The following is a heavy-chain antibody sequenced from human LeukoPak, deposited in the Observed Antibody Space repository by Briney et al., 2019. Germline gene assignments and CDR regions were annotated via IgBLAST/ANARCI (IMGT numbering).Heavy chain of an antibody. CDR3: AAGTATDF. V-gene: IGHV3-11*03. Sequence: GGSLRLSCVVSGIPFSDYYMNWIRQAPGKGLEWISYISSSSSYTDYADSVKGRFTISRDNAKSALYLQMNSLRLEDTAVYYCAAGTATDFWGQGTLVTVSS. CDR1: GIPFSDYY. CDR2: ISSSSSYT. J-gene: IGHJ4*02. D-gene: IGHD1-26*01.